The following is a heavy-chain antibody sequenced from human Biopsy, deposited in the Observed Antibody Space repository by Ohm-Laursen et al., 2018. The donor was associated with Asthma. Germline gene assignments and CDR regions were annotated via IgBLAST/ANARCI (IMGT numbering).Heavy chain of an antibody. CDR3: ARAVSSSSYWYFDL. J-gene: IGHJ2*01. CDR1: GDAMSTSGSY. Sequence: GTLSLTCIVSGDAMSTSGSYWGWIRQSPGKGLEWIGSIYYSGRTYYNPSLEGRVTISADTSKNLFSLKVTSVTAADTAVYYCARAVSSSSYWYFDLWGRGDLVTVSS. CDR2: IYYSGRT. D-gene: IGHD6-6*01. V-gene: IGHV4-39*02.